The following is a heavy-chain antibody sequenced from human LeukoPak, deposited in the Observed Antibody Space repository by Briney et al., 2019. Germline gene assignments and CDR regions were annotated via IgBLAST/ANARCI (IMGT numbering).Heavy chain of an antibody. CDR3: AKTPRDSSGYYFDY. CDR1: GLTFSSYA. D-gene: IGHD6-19*01. J-gene: IGHJ4*02. V-gene: IGHV3-23*01. CDR2: ISGSDGST. Sequence: PGGSLRLSCAASGLTFSSYAMTWVRQAPGKGLEWVSVISGSDGSTYYADSVKGRFTISRDNSKNTLYLQMNSLRAEDTAVYYCAKTPRDSSGYYFDYWGQGTLVTVSS.